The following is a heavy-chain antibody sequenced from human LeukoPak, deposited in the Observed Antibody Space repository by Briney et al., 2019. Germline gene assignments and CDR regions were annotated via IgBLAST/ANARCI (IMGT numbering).Heavy chain of an antibody. CDR2: INHSGST. CDR3: ARAPGYCTNGVCPEDY. Sequence: PSETLSLTCAVYGGSFSGYYWSWIRQPPGKGLEWIGEINHSGSTNYNPSLKSRVTISVDTSKNQFSLKLSSVTAADTAVYYCARAPGYCTNGVCPEDYWGQGTLVTVSS. D-gene: IGHD2-8*01. CDR1: GGSFSGYY. V-gene: IGHV4-34*01. J-gene: IGHJ4*02.